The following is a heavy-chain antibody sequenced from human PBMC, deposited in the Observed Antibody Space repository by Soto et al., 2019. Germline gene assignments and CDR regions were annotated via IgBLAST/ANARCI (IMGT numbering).Heavy chain of an antibody. CDR3: VRYLLAYDGYFYFDL. J-gene: IGHJ2*01. V-gene: IGHV3-13*01. CDR2: IGTAGET. CDR1: GFTFSSYD. D-gene: IGHD3-10*01. Sequence: EVQLVESGGGLVQPGGSLRLSCAASGFTFSSYDMHWVRQATGKGMEWVSGIGTAGETYYPGSVKGRFTISREHAKNSLYLQINSLRAADTAVYYCVRYLLAYDGYFYFDLWGRGTLFTFSS.